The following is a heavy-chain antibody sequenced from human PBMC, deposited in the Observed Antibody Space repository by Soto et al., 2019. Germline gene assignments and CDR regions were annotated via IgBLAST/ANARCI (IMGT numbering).Heavy chain of an antibody. V-gene: IGHV3-11*01. CDR1: GFTFSDYY. D-gene: IGHD3-10*01. CDR3: ARIRYYDSGSSINWFDP. CDR2: ISSSGSTI. J-gene: IGHJ5*02. Sequence: GGSLRLSCAASGFTFSDYYMSWIRQAPGKGLEWVSYISSSGSTIYYADSVKGRFTISRDNAKNSLYLQMNSLRAEDTAVYYCARIRYYDSGSSINWFDPWGQGALVTVSS.